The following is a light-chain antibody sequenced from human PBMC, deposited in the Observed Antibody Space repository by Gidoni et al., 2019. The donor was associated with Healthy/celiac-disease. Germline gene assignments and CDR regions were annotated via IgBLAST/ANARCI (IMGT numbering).Light chain of an antibody. J-gene: IGKJ2*01. CDR3: QPSYSTPPT. Sequence: EMQMTQSPSSLSASVGDRVTIPSRASQSIRSNLNWYQQKPGRAPKHLIYAASSLQSGVPSRFSGSGSGTDFTLTISSLQPEDFATYYCQPSYSTPPTFGQGTKLEIK. CDR2: AAS. V-gene: IGKV1-39*01. CDR1: QSIRSN.